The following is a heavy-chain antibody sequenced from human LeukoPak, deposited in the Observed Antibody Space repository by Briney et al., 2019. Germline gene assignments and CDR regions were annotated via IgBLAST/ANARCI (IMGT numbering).Heavy chain of an antibody. CDR1: GYTFTSYD. Sequence: GASVKVSCKASGYTFTSYDINWVRQATGQGLEWMGGITPILGTANYAQKFQGRVTINADQSTSTAYMELSSLRSEDTAVYYCARSLIDYGGSYDAFDIWGQGTMVTISS. D-gene: IGHD4-23*01. CDR2: ITPILGTA. CDR3: ARSLIDYGGSYDAFDI. V-gene: IGHV1-69*10. J-gene: IGHJ3*02.